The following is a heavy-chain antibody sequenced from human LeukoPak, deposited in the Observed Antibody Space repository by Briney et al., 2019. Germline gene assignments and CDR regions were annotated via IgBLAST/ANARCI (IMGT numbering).Heavy chain of an antibody. Sequence: ASVKVSCKASGYTFTGYYMDWVRQAPGQGLEWMGRINPNSGGTNYAQKFQGRVTMTRDTSISTAYMELGRLRSDDTAVYYCARVGGGLNDAFDIWGRGTMVTVSS. CDR3: ARVGGGLNDAFDI. CDR2: INPNSGGT. D-gene: IGHD5-24*01. J-gene: IGHJ3*02. CDR1: GYTFTGYY. V-gene: IGHV1-2*06.